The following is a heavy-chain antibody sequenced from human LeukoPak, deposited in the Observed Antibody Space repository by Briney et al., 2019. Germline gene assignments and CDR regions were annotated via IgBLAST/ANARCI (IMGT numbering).Heavy chain of an antibody. CDR3: ARDLLYSSSWGNWFDP. CDR2: IWYDGSNK. Sequence: GGSLRLSCAASGFTFSSYWMHWVRQAPGKGLEWVAVIWYDGSNKYYADSVKGRFTISRDNSKNTLYLQMNSLRAEDTAVYYCARDLLYSSSWGNWFDPWGQGTLVTVSS. D-gene: IGHD6-13*01. V-gene: IGHV3-33*08. J-gene: IGHJ5*02. CDR1: GFTFSSYW.